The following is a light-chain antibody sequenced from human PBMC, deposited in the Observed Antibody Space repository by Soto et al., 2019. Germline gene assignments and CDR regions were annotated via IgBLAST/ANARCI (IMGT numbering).Light chain of an antibody. V-gene: IGKV2D-29*02. CDR2: EVS. CDR1: QSLLHITGETF. Sequence: DVVMTQTPLSLSVAPEQPASISCKSSQSLLHITGETFLFWYLQKPGQSSQLLIYEVSTRVSGVPDRFSGSGSGTDFTLEISRVETDDVGIYYCMQSTQLPPTFGQGTRLEIK. CDR3: MQSTQLPPT. J-gene: IGKJ5*01.